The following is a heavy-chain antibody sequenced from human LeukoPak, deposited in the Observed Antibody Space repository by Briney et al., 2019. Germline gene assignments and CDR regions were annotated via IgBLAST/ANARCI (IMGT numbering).Heavy chain of an antibody. D-gene: IGHD3-3*01. Sequence: PGGSLRLSCAASGFTFSSYAMSWVRQAPGKGLEWVSAISGSGGSTYYAASVKGRFTISRDNSKNTLYLQMNSLRAEDTAVYYCAKDSGSAIFGVATRHFDYWGQGTLVTVSS. CDR1: GFTFSSYA. CDR3: AKDSGSAIFGVATRHFDY. J-gene: IGHJ4*02. CDR2: ISGSGGST. V-gene: IGHV3-23*01.